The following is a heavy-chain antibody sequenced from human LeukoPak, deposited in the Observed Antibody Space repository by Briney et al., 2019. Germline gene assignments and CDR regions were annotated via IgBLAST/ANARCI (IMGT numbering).Heavy chain of an antibody. CDR2: ISGSGGST. CDR1: GFTFSSYA. D-gene: IGHD1-26*01. Sequence: GGSLRLSCAASGFTFSSYAMSWVRQAPGKGLEWFSAISGSGGSTYYADSVKGRFTISRDNSKNTLSLQMNSLRADDTAVYDCAKASTFSGSPVDYWGQGTLVTVSS. J-gene: IGHJ4*02. V-gene: IGHV3-23*01. CDR3: AKASTFSGSPVDY.